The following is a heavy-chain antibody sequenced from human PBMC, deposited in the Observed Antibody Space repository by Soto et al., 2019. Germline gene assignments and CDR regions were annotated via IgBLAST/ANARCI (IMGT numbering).Heavy chain of an antibody. J-gene: IGHJ4*02. Sequence: QVQLVQSAAEVKKPGASVKVSCKASGYTFNAYYIHWVRQAPGQGLEWVGRINPNSGDTTYMQKFAGRVTMTRDTSISTADLELSGLRSDDTAIYYCARDPRPLYTFDYWGQGTLVTVSS. D-gene: IGHD6-6*01. CDR2: INPNSGDT. CDR3: ARDPRPLYTFDY. CDR1: GYTFNAYY. V-gene: IGHV1-2*02.